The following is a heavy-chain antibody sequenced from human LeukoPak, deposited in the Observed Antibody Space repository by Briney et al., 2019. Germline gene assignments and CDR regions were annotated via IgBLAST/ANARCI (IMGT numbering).Heavy chain of an antibody. CDR3: ARDRTTVTTGYYGMDV. CDR1: GYTFTGYY. V-gene: IGHV1-2*02. J-gene: IGHJ6*02. CDR2: INPNTGVT. Sequence: ASVKVSCKASGYTFTGYYMHWVRQAPGQGLEWMGWINPNTGVTNYAQKFQGRVTLTRDTSIITAYMELTRLRSDDTAMYYCARDRTTVTTGYYGMDVWGQGTTLAVSS. D-gene: IGHD4-17*01.